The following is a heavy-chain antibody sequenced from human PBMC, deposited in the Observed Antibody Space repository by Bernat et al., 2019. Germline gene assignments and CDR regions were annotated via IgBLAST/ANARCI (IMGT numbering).Heavy chain of an antibody. CDR3: TTEAIALAGPIDC. Sequence: EVQLVESGGGLVKPGGSLRLSCAASGFTFSNAWMNWVRQAPGKGLEWVGRIKSKNEGGATDYAAPVKGRFTISRDDSKNTLYLQMNSLKTEDTAVYYCTTEAIALAGPIDCWGQGTLVTVSS. CDR1: GFTFSNAW. CDR2: IKSKNEGGAT. V-gene: IGHV3-15*07. D-gene: IGHD6-13*01. J-gene: IGHJ4*02.